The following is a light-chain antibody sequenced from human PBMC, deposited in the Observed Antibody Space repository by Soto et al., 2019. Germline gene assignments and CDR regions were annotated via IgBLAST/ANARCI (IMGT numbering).Light chain of an antibody. V-gene: IGLV2-14*01. CDR3: SSYTSSTVV. CDR2: DVS. J-gene: IGLJ2*01. CDR1: SSDVGGYNY. Sequence: QPVLTQPASVSGSPGQSITISCTGTSSDVGGYNYVSWYQQHPGKAPKLMIYDVSIRPSGVSNRFSGSKSGNTASLTISGLQAEDEADYYCSSYTSSTVVFGGGTQLTVL.